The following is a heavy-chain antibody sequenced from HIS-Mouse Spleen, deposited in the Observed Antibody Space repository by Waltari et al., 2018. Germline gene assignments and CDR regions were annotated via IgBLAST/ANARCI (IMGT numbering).Heavy chain of an antibody. D-gene: IGHD6-13*01. Sequence: QVQLQESGPGLVKPSQTLSLTCTVSGGSISSGGHYWRWIRQHPGKGLEWIGYIYYSGSTYYNPSLKSRVTISVDTSKNQFSLKLSSVTAADTAVYYCAREIPYSSSWYDWYFDLWGRGTLVTVSS. J-gene: IGHJ2*01. CDR3: AREIPYSSSWYDWYFDL. CDR2: IYYSGST. V-gene: IGHV4-31*03. CDR1: GGSISSGGHY.